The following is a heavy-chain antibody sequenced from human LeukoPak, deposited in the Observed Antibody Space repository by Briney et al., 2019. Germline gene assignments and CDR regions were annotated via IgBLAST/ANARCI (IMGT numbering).Heavy chain of an antibody. CDR1: GGSISSTTYY. CDR3: ARGWKRLVPN. CDR2: IYYSGNT. D-gene: IGHD6-13*01. J-gene: IGHJ4*02. Sequence: SETLSLTCIVSGGSISSTTYYWGWIRQPPGKRLEWIGSIYYSGNTYYNPSLKSRVTISVDTSKNQFSLKLSSVTAADTAVYYCARGWKRLVPNWGQGTLVTVSS. V-gene: IGHV4-39*07.